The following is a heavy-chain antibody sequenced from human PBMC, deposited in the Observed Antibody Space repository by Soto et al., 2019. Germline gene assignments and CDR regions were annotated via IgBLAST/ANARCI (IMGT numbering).Heavy chain of an antibody. CDR1: GYTFTSYA. CDR3: AREEADRTGSQY. Sequence: GASVKVSCKASGYTFTSYAMHWVRQAPGQRLEWMGWINAGNGNTKYSQKFQGRITITRDTSASTAYMELSSLRSEDTAVYYCAREEADRTGSQYWGQGTLVTVSS. D-gene: IGHD6-6*01. V-gene: IGHV1-3*01. J-gene: IGHJ4*02. CDR2: INAGNGNT.